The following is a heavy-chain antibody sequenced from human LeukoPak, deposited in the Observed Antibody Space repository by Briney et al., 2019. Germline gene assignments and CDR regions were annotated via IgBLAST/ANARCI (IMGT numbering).Heavy chain of an antibody. D-gene: IGHD3-22*01. Sequence: RRGESLKISCKGSGYSFTTYWIGWVRQMPGRGLEWMGIIYPGDSDTRYSPSFQGQVTISADRSISTAYLQWSSLKASDTAMYYCARQFRDSSGYYSYYFDYWGQGTLVTVSS. J-gene: IGHJ4*02. V-gene: IGHV5-51*01. CDR2: IYPGDSDT. CDR1: GYSFTTYW. CDR3: ARQFRDSSGYYSYYFDY.